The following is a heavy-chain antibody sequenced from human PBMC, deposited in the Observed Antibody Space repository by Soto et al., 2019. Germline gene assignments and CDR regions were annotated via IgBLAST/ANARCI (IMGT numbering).Heavy chain of an antibody. CDR1: VVSMTSAAYY. D-gene: IGHD4-17*01. J-gene: IGHJ3*01. V-gene: IGHV4-31*03. CDR3: ARARLRAVYAFDF. CDR2: IYYNGNT. Sequence: LXLTCTLSVVSMTSAAYYWTWVRQHPGKGLEWIGYIYYNGNTYFSPSLKSRLTISIDTSKNQFSLKLSSVTAADTAMYYCARARLRAVYAFDFWGQGTMVTVSS.